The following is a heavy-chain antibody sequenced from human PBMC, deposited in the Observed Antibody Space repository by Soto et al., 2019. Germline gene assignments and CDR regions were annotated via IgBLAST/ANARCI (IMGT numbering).Heavy chain of an antibody. CDR3: AKTFPWAFDI. V-gene: IGHV4-30-4*01. CDR1: GGSITSGDYP. CDR2: IYDIETI. Sequence: QVQLQESGPGLVKPSQTLSLTCTVSGGSITSGDYPWSWIRQPPGKGLEWIGSIYDIETIYYNPYLKSRVTISIDTSKNHVSLKLNSVTAADTAVYYCAKTFPWAFDIWGQGTIVTVSS. D-gene: IGHD2-21*01. J-gene: IGHJ3*02.